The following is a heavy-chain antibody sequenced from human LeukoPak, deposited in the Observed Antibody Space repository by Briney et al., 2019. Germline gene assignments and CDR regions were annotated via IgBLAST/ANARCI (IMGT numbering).Heavy chain of an antibody. CDR2: ISGSGGST. Sequence: GGSLRLSCAASGFTFSSYAMSWVRQAPGKGLEWVSAISGSGGSTYYADSVKGRFTISRDDSKNTLYLQMNSLRAEDTAVYYCAKRGRDSNYFDYWGQGTLVTVSS. CDR3: AKRGRDSNYFDY. D-gene: IGHD4-11*01. J-gene: IGHJ4*02. CDR1: GFTFSSYA. V-gene: IGHV3-23*01.